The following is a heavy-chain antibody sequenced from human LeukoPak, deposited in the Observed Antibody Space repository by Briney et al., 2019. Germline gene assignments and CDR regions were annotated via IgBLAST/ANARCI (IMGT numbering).Heavy chain of an antibody. CDR3: ARENRYGYSSGWYADY. CDR1: GGSISIYY. J-gene: IGHJ4*02. D-gene: IGHD6-19*01. CDR2: IYYSGST. Sequence: SETLSLTCTVYGGSISIYYWSWIRQPPGKGLEWIGYIYYSGSTNYNPSLKSRVTISVDTSKNQFSLKLSSVTAADTAVYYCARENRYGYSSGWYADYWGQGTLVTVSS. V-gene: IGHV4-59*01.